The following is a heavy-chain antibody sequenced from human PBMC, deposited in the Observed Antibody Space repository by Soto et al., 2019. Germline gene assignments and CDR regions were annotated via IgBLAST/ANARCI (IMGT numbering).Heavy chain of an antibody. V-gene: IGHV5-51*01. CDR2: IYPSDSDT. D-gene: IGHD3-3*01. J-gene: IGHJ4*02. CDR3: ARGGVSTRTFDY. Sequence: GESLKISCKGSGYNFAGYWIAWVRQMPGKGLELMGIIYPSDSDTRYRPSFQGQVTISADKSISSAYLQWSSLRASDTAMYYCARGGVSTRTFDYWGQGTQFTVYS. CDR1: GYNFAGYW.